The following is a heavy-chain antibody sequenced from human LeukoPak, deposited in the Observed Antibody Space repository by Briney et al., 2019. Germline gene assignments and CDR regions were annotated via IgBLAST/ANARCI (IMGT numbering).Heavy chain of an antibody. D-gene: IGHD7-27*01. Sequence: GGSLRLSCAASGFTFSSYAMHGVRQAPGRGLEWVAVISYDGSNKYYADSVKGRFTISRDNSKNTLYLQMNSLRAEDTAVYYCARDQGTGFDYWGQGTLVTVSS. V-gene: IGHV3-30-3*01. CDR2: ISYDGSNK. CDR3: ARDQGTGFDY. CDR1: GFTFSSYA. J-gene: IGHJ4*02.